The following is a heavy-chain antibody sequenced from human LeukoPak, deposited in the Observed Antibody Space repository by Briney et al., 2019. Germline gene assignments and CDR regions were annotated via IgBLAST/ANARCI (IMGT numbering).Heavy chain of an antibody. D-gene: IGHD4-17*01. V-gene: IGHV3-30-3*01. CDR1: GFTFSSYA. CDR3: ARDGPTTVTTSYYYYGMDV. J-gene: IGHJ6*02. Sequence: GRSLRLSCAASGFTFSSYAMHWVRQAPGKGLEWVAVISYDGSSKYYADSVKGRFTISRDNSKNTLYLQMNSLRAEDTAVYYCARDGPTTVTTSYYYYGMDVWGQGTTVTVSS. CDR2: ISYDGSSK.